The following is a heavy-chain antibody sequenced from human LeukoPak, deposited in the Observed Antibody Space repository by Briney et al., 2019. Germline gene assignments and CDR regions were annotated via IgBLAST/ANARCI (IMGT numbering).Heavy chain of an antibody. CDR3: ARESPIWFGESHFDY. V-gene: IGHV4-59*01. D-gene: IGHD3-10*01. CDR1: GGSISSYY. CDR2: IYYSGST. Sequence: PSETLSLTCTVSGGSISSYYWNWIRQPPGKGLKWIGYIYYSGSTDYSPSLKSRVTISVDTSKNQFSLKLSSVTAADTAVYYCARESPIWFGESHFDYWGQGTLVTVSS. J-gene: IGHJ4*02.